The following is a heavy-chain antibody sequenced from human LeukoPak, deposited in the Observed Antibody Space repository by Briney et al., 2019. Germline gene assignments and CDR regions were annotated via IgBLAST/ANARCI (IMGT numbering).Heavy chain of an antibody. CDR1: GFTFSTYG. D-gene: IGHD6-19*01. Sequence: GGSLRLSCAASGFTFSTYGMHWVRQAPGKGLEWVAVVSNDGRNKYYSDSVKGRFSISRDNFKNTVHLQMNSLRAEDTAVYYCVAGNGWLGDYWGQGTLVTVSS. J-gene: IGHJ4*02. CDR2: VSNDGRNK. V-gene: IGHV3-30*03. CDR3: VAGNGWLGDY.